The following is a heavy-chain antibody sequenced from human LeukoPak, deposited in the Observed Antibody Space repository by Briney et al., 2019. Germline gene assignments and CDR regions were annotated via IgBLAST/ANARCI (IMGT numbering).Heavy chain of an antibody. J-gene: IGHJ1*01. CDR2: IYYSGST. CDR1: GGSISSYY. CDR3: ARHTPQRKSFRH. Sequence: PSETLSLTCTVSGGSISSYYWSWIRQPPGKGLEWIGYIYYSGSTNYNPSLKSRVTISVDTSKNQFSLKLSSVTAADTAVYYCARHTPQRKSFRHWGQGTLVTVSS. V-gene: IGHV4-59*08.